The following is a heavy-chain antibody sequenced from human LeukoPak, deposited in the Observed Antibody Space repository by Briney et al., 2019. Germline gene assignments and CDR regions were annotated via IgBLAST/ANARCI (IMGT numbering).Heavy chain of an antibody. J-gene: IGHJ4*02. CDR1: GFTFTDYY. D-gene: IGHD3-9*01. CDR2: ISIGGPTL. CDR3: AKDRRRDDVLTGSFSD. V-gene: IGHV3-11*04. Sequence: PGGSLRLSCAASGFTFTDYYISWVRQAPGKGREWSSYISIGGPTLYYADSVKGRFTISKDNSKNTLYLQMNSLKTDDTALYYCAKDRRRDDVLTGSFSDWGQGTLVTVSS.